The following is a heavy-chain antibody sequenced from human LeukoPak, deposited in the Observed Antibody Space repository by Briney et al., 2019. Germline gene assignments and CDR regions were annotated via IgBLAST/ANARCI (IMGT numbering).Heavy chain of an antibody. V-gene: IGHV4-39*02. D-gene: IGHD4/OR15-4a*01. CDR1: GDSVSSSSYY. J-gene: IGHJ2*01. CDR3: ARGRRIVVLPGRGYFDL. CDR2: IYYAGST. Sequence: SETLSLTCNVSGDSVSSSSYYWSWIRVPPGKGLEWIGSIYYAGSTYYNPSLKSRVTLSVDTSTNHFSLNIKSVTAADTAMYYYARGRRIVVLPGRGYFDLWGRGTLVTVSS.